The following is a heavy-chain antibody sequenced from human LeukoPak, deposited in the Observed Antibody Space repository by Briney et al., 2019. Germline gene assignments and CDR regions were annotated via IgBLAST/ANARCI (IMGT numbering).Heavy chain of an antibody. CDR3: AKDIVRVAERGFDY. CDR1: GFTFDDYA. J-gene: IGHJ4*02. D-gene: IGHD6-19*01. CDR2: ITWNSNSI. V-gene: IGHV3-9*01. Sequence: GRSLRLSCAASGFTFDDYAMHWVRQAPGKGLEWVSGITWNSNSIGYADSVKGRFTISRDNAKNSLYLQMNSLRAEDTAFYYCAKDIVRVAERGFDYWGQGTLVTVSS.